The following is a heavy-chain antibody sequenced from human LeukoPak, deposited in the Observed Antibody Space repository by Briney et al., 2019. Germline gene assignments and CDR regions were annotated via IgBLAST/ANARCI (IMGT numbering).Heavy chain of an antibody. CDR2: ISSSGSAI. D-gene: IGHD3-22*01. J-gene: IGHJ4*02. CDR1: GFTFSSYE. CDR3: AREKLSFFDSSGYIDH. V-gene: IGHV3-48*03. Sequence: GGSLRLSCAASGFTFSSYEMNWVRQAPGKGLEWVSFISSSGSAIHYADSVRGRFTISRDNAKNSLFLQMSRLRAEDTAVYYCAREKLSFFDSSGYIDHWGQGTLVTVSS.